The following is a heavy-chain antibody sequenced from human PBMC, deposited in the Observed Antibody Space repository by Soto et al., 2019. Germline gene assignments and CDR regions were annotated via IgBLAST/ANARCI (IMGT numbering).Heavy chain of an antibody. CDR3: AREFYDILTATNYYYYYGMDV. J-gene: IGHJ6*02. D-gene: IGHD3-9*01. V-gene: IGHV1-18*01. CDR2: ISAYNGNT. CDR1: GYTFTSYG. Sequence: GASVKVSCKASGYTFTSYGISWVRQAPGQGLEWMGWISAYNGNTNYAQKLQGRVTMTTDTSTSTAYMELRSLRSDDTAVYYRAREFYDILTATNYYYYYGMDVWGQGTTVTVSS.